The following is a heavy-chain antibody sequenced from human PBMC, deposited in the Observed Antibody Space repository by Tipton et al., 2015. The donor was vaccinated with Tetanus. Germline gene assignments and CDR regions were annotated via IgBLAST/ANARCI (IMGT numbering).Heavy chain of an antibody. D-gene: IGHD5-18*01. CDR3: ARLSANSYGYPQFDY. Sequence: LRLSCAASGFTFSSYWMHWARQAPGKGLVWVSRINSDGSSTSYADPVKGRFTISRDNAKNTLSLQMNSLRAEDTAAYYCARLSANSYGYPQFDYWGQGTLVTVSS. V-gene: IGHV3-74*01. CDR1: GFTFSSYW. J-gene: IGHJ4*02. CDR2: INSDGSST.